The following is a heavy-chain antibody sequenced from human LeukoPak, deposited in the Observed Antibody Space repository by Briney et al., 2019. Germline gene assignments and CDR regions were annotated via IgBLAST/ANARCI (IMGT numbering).Heavy chain of an antibody. Sequence: GGSLRLSCAASGFTFSSYGMHWVRQAPGKGLEWVAVISYDGSNKYYADSVKGRFTISRDNSKNTLYLQMNSLRAKDTAVYYCAKDDPKVVVVAATPQGYWGQGTLVTVSS. D-gene: IGHD2-15*01. V-gene: IGHV3-30*18. CDR3: AKDDPKVVVVAATPQGY. CDR2: ISYDGSNK. J-gene: IGHJ4*02. CDR1: GFTFSSYG.